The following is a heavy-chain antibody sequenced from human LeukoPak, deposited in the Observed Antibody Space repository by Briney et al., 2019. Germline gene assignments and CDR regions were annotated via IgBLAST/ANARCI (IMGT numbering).Heavy chain of an antibody. Sequence: ASVKVSCKASGYTFTGYYIHWVRQAPGQGLEWMGWINVDSGDTNYAQKFQGRVTMTRDTSISTAQMDLSRLKSDDTAVYYCAPRGGSASLRFDYWGQGTLVTVSS. CDR1: GYTFTGYY. D-gene: IGHD3-16*01. J-gene: IGHJ4*02. CDR2: INVDSGDT. V-gene: IGHV1-2*02. CDR3: APRGGSASLRFDY.